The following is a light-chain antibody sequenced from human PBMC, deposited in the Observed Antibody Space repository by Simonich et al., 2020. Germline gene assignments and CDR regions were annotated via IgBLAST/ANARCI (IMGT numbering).Light chain of an antibody. V-gene: IGKV1-8*01. Sequence: AIRMTQSPSSLSASTGDRVTITCRASQGISSYLALYQQKPGKAPKLLIYAASTLQSGVPSRFSGSGSGTDFTLTISSLQPDDFATYYCQQYNSYSYTFGQGTKLEIK. CDR2: AAS. CDR3: QQYNSYSYT. J-gene: IGKJ2*01. CDR1: QGISSY.